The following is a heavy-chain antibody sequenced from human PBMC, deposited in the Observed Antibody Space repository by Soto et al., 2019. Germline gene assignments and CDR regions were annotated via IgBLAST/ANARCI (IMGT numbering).Heavy chain of an antibody. D-gene: IGHD2-8*01. J-gene: IGHJ1*01. CDR2: INLDGSEK. CDR3: ARGAMAGNDVPGD. V-gene: IGHV3-7*05. CDR1: GFTFRSYW. Sequence: EGQLVESGGGLVQPGGSLRLSCQVSGFTFRSYWMTWVRRAPGKGLEWVANINLDGSEKYYVDAVKGRFTISRDNAKNSLRLDFRDLRANDTAGYYCARGAMAGNDVPGDCVQGTLVTVSS.